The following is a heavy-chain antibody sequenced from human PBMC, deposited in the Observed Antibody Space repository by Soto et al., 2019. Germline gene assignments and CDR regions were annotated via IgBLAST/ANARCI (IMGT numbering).Heavy chain of an antibody. J-gene: IGHJ3*02. Sequence: SVKVSCKASGGTFSSYAISWVRQAPGQGLEWMGGIIPTFGTANYAQKFQGRVTITADESTSTAYMELSSLRSEDTAVYYCARDPKYYYDSSGYYSRPSGAFDIWGQGTMVTVSS. V-gene: IGHV1-69*13. CDR3: ARDPKYYYDSSGYYSRPSGAFDI. CDR1: GGTFSSYA. D-gene: IGHD3-22*01. CDR2: IIPTFGTA.